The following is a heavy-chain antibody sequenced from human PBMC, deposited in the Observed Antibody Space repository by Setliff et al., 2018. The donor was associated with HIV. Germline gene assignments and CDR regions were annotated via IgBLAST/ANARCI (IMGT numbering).Heavy chain of an antibody. CDR2: IIPIFGTA. Sequence: ASVKVSCKASGGTFSSYAISWVRQAPGQGLGWMGRIIPIFGTANYAQKFQGRVTITADKSTSTAYMELSSLRSEDTAVYYCARDRSVPSKYRYFDYWGQGTLVTVS. CDR1: GGTFSSYA. D-gene: IGHD3-16*02. CDR3: ARDRSVPSKYRYFDY. V-gene: IGHV1-69*06. J-gene: IGHJ4*02.